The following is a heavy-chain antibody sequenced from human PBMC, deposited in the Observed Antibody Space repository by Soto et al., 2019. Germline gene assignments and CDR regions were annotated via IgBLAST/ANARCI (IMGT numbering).Heavy chain of an antibody. J-gene: IGHJ6*02. V-gene: IGHV5-51*01. Sequence: PGESLKISCKGSGYSFTSYWIGWVRQMPGKGLEWMGIIYPGDSDTRYSPSFQGQVTISADKSISTAYLQWSSLKASDTAMYYCARTPTYYDILTGYPGGYGMDVWGQGTTVTVSS. CDR3: ARTPTYYDILTGYPGGYGMDV. D-gene: IGHD3-9*01. CDR1: GYSFTSYW. CDR2: IYPGDSDT.